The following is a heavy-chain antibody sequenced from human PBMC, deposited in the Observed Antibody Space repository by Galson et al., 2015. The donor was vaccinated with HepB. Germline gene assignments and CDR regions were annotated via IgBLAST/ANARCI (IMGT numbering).Heavy chain of an antibody. CDR2: SRNKPKGYST. Sequence: SLRLSCAVSGFNFSDHYIDWVRQAPGKGLEWVGRSRNKPKGYSTAYAASVKGRFTVSRDDSKNSVFLQMNSLRSEDTAVYYCARSEVTTVATDFDSWGQGTLVTVSS. CDR3: ARSEVTTVATDFDS. D-gene: IGHD4-23*01. V-gene: IGHV3-72*01. CDR1: GFNFSDHY. J-gene: IGHJ4*02.